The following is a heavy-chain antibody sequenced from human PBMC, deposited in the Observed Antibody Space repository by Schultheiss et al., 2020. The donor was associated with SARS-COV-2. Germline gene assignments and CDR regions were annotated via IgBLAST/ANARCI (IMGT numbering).Heavy chain of an antibody. CDR2: IIPIFGTA. Sequence: SVKVSCKASGGTFSSYAISWVRQAPGQGLEWMGGIIPIFGTANYAQNFQGRLTITADKSTKTVYMQLDSLTFDDTAVYYCASLVRDGRITQWWGGADYYGMDVWGQGTTVTVSS. V-gene: IGHV1-69*06. J-gene: IGHJ6*02. D-gene: IGHD2-15*01. CDR3: ASLVRDGRITQWWGGADYYGMDV. CDR1: GGTFSSYA.